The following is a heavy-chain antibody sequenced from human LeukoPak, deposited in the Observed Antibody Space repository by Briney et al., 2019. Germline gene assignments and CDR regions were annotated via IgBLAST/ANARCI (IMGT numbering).Heavy chain of an antibody. Sequence: SETLSLTCAVYGGSFSGYYWSWIRQPPGKGLEWIGEINHSGSTNYNPSLKSRVTISVDTSKNQFSLKLSSVTAADTAVYYCARWGSGSYNDNFDYWGQGTLVTVSS. J-gene: IGHJ4*02. V-gene: IGHV4-34*01. D-gene: IGHD3-10*01. CDR1: GGSFSGYY. CDR2: INHSGST. CDR3: ARWGSGSYNDNFDY.